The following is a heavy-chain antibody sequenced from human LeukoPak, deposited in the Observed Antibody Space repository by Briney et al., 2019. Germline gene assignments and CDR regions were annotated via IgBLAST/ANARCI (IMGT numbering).Heavy chain of an antibody. Sequence: SETLSLTCVDPGGSISSTNWCTWVRQLPGKGREWIGEIYDTGRTNYNPSLQSRVTISVDKSKNPFSLNLSSVTAADTAVYYCASRYVGGSGSYFRLLDQWGQGTLVTVSS. CDR3: ASRYVGGSGSYFRLLDQ. V-gene: IGHV4-4*02. CDR1: GGSISSTNW. J-gene: IGHJ4*02. D-gene: IGHD3-10*01. CDR2: IYDTGRT.